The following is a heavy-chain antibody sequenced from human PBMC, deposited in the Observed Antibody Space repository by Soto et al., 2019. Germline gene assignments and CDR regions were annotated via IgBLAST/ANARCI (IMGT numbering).Heavy chain of an antibody. CDR1: GFTFSSYS. Sequence: GGSLRLSCAASGFTFSSYSMNWVRQAPGKGLEWVSYISSSSSTIYYADSVKGRFTISRDNAKNSLYLQMNSLRAEDTAVYYCAREYQSYIVVVPAGGGFDPWGQGTLVTVSS. V-gene: IGHV3-48*01. CDR2: ISSSSSTI. CDR3: AREYQSYIVVVPAGGGFDP. J-gene: IGHJ5*02. D-gene: IGHD2-2*01.